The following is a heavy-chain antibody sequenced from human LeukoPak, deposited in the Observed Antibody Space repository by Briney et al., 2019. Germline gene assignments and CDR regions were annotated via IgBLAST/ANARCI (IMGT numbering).Heavy chain of an antibody. CDR1: GGSISSSNW. V-gene: IGHV4-4*02. CDR3: ASHSSGWAGAFDI. J-gene: IGHJ3*02. D-gene: IGHD6-19*01. CDR2: IYHSGST. Sequence: SGTLSLTCAVSGGSISSSNWWSWVRQPPGKGLEWIGEIYHSGSTNYNPSLKSRVTISVDKSKNQFSLKLSSVTAADTAVYYCASHSSGWAGAFDIWGQGTMVTVSS.